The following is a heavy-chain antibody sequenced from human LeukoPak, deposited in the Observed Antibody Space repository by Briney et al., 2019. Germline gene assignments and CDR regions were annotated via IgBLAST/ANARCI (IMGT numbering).Heavy chain of an antibody. Sequence: GGSLRLSCAASGFTFSSYSMNWVRQAPGKGLEWVSSISSSSSYMYYADSVKGRFTISRDNAKNSLYLQMNSLRAEDTAVYYCARGSRTFDYWGQGTLDTVSS. CDR3: ARGSRTFDY. J-gene: IGHJ4*02. CDR2: ISSSSSYM. V-gene: IGHV3-21*01. CDR1: GFTFSSYS. D-gene: IGHD2-2*01.